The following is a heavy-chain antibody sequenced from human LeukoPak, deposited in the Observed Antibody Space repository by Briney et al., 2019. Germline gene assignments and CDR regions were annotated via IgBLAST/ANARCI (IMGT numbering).Heavy chain of an antibody. Sequence: GGSLRLSCAASGFTFSSYGMHWVRQAPGKGLEWVAVIWYDGSNKYYADSVKGRFTISRDNSKNTLYLQMNSLRAEDTAVYYCAKVTRSYYYDSSGYVDYWGQGTLVTVSS. J-gene: IGHJ4*02. D-gene: IGHD3-22*01. CDR2: IWYDGSNK. CDR3: AKVTRSYYYDSSGYVDY. V-gene: IGHV3-33*06. CDR1: GFTFSSYG.